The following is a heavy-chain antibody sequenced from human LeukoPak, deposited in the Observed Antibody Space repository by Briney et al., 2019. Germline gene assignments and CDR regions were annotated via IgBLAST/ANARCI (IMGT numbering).Heavy chain of an antibody. V-gene: IGHV5-51*01. CDR2: IYPGDSDS. D-gene: IGHD3-16*01. CDR3: ARVGTFGGGTSHPLDY. J-gene: IGHJ4*02. Sequence: GESLKISCKGSGYSFTTYWIAWVRQMPGKSLEWMGIIYPGDSDSTYSPSFQGQVTISADKFISTAYLQWSSLKASDTAMYYCARVGTFGGGTSHPLDYWGQGTLVTVSS. CDR1: GYSFTTYW.